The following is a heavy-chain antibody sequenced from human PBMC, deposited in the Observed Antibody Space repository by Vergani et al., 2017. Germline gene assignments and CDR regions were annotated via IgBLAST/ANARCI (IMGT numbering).Heavy chain of an antibody. V-gene: IGHV1-46*01. CDR2: INPSGGHT. CDR3: AKDRSGSYYGDSDY. D-gene: IGHD1-26*01. Sequence: QVQVVQSGAEVKKSGASVKVSCKTSGYTFSNYYMHWVRQAPGQGLEWMGIINPSGGHTNYAQKFQGRVTMTRDTSTSTVYMELSSLRAEDTALYYCAKDRSGSYYGDSDYWGQGTLVTVSS. CDR1: GYTFSNYY. J-gene: IGHJ4*02.